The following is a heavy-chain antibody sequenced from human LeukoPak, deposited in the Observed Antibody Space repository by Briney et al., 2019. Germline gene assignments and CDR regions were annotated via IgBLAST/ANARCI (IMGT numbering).Heavy chain of an antibody. V-gene: IGHV1-18*01. J-gene: IGHJ4*02. D-gene: IGHD3-10*01. CDR3: ARDPMYYYGSGSYYNAGAFDY. CDR2: ISAYNGNT. Sequence: ASVKVSCKASGYTFTSYGISWVRQAPGQGLEWMGWISAYNGNTNYAQKLHGRVTMTTDTSTSTAYMELRSLRSDDTAVYYCARDPMYYYGSGSYYNAGAFDYWGQGTLVTVSS. CDR1: GYTFTSYG.